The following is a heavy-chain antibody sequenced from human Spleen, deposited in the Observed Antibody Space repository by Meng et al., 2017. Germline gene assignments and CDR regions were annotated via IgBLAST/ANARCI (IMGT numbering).Heavy chain of an antibody. CDR1: RFTFSSNA. V-gene: IGHV3-33*06. Sequence: VQLLESGGGLVQPGGSLILSCAASRFTFSSNAMSWVRQAPGKGLEWVAVIWYDGSNKYYADSVKGRFTISRDNSKNTLSLQMNSLRAEDTAVYYCSKDYTGSDDYWGQGTLVTVSS. CDR2: IWYDGSNK. D-gene: IGHD5-12*01. CDR3: SKDYTGSDDY. J-gene: IGHJ4*02.